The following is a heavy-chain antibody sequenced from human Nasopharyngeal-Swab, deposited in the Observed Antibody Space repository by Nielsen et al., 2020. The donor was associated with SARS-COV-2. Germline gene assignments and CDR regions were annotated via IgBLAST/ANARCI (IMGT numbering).Heavy chain of an antibody. V-gene: IGHV1-8*01. D-gene: IGHD3-3*01. CDR2: MNPNSGNT. Sequence: ASVKVSCKASGYTFTSYDINWVRQATGQGLEWMGWMNPNSGNTGYAQKFQGRVTMTRNTSISTAYMELSSLRSEDTAVYCCARGEGFWSGYLYYYYYYGMDVWGQGTTVTVSS. CDR3: ARGEGFWSGYLYYYYYYGMDV. CDR1: GYTFTSYD. J-gene: IGHJ6*02.